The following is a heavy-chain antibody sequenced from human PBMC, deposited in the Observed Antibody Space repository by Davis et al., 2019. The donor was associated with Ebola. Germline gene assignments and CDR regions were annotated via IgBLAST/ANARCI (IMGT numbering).Heavy chain of an antibody. V-gene: IGHV3-21*01. CDR2: ISSSSSYI. CDR1: GFTFSSYS. J-gene: IGHJ5*02. D-gene: IGHD6-19*01. Sequence: GESLKISCAASGFTFSSYSMNWVRQAPGKGLEWVSSISSSSSYIYYADSVKGRFTISRDNAKNSLYLQMSSLRAEDTAVYYCARAEGQWLFGWFDPWGQGTLVTVSS. CDR3: ARAEGQWLFGWFDP.